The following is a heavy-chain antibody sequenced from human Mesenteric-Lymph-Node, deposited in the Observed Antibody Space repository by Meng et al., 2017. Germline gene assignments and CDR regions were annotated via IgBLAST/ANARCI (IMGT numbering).Heavy chain of an antibody. J-gene: IGHJ5*02. CDR2: INWNGDST. Sequence: EVHLVGVGGGGVRRGGSLRLSCAASGFTFDDYGMSWVRQAPGKGLEWVSGINWNGDSTNYADSVKGRFTVSRDNAKNSLYLQMNSLRAEDTALYYCARDLWFGESMGWLDPWGQGTLVTVSS. V-gene: IGHV3-20*04. CDR3: ARDLWFGESMGWLDP. CDR1: GFTFDDYG. D-gene: IGHD3-10*01.